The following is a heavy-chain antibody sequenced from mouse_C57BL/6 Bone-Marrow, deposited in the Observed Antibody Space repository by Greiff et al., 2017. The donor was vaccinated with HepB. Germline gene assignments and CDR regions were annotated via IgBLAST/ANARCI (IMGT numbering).Heavy chain of an antibody. J-gene: IGHJ1*03. CDR1: GYTFTSYW. Sequence: QVQLKQPGTELVKPGASVKLSCKASGYTFTSYWMHWVKQRPGQGLEWIGNINPSNGGTNYNEKFKSKATLTVDKSSSTAYMQLSSLTSEDSAVYYCASIIYYYGSSPSYWYFDVWGTGTTVTVSS. V-gene: IGHV1-53*01. CDR3: ASIIYYYGSSPSYWYFDV. CDR2: INPSNGGT. D-gene: IGHD1-1*01.